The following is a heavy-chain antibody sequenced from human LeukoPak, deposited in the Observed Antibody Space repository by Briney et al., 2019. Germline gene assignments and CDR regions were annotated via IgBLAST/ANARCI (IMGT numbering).Heavy chain of an antibody. CDR1: GYTFTSYG. CDR3: ARDGSPYYYGSGSYNWFDP. V-gene: IGHV1-18*04. Sequence: GASVKVSCKASGYTFTSYGISGVRQAPGQGLEWMGWISAYNGNTNYAQKLQGRVTMTTDTSTSTAYMDLRRLRSDDTAVYYCARDGSPYYYGSGSYNWFDPWGQGTLVTVSS. D-gene: IGHD3-10*01. J-gene: IGHJ5*02. CDR2: ISAYNGNT.